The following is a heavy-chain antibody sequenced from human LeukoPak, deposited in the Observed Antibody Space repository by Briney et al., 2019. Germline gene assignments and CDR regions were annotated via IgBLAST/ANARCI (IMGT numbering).Heavy chain of an antibody. D-gene: IGHD2-2*01. Sequence: SETLSLTCTVSGGSISSGGYYWSWIRQHPGKGLEWIGYIYYSGGTYYNPSLKSRVTISVDTSKNQFSLKLSSVTAADTAVYYCTRIANCSSTSCYLGRVYYYYMDVWGKGTTVTVSS. J-gene: IGHJ6*03. CDR3: TRIANCSSTSCYLGRVYYYYMDV. V-gene: IGHV4-31*03. CDR2: IYYSGGT. CDR1: GGSISSGGYY.